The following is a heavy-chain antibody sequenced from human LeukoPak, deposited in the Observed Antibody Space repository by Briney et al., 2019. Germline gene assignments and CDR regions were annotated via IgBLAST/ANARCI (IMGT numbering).Heavy chain of an antibody. CDR3: AKPPEVGATVGYFDY. J-gene: IGHJ4*02. D-gene: IGHD1-26*01. CDR1: GFTFSSYG. CDR2: ISFDGSSQ. Sequence: PGRSLRLSCAASGFTFSSYGMHWVSQAPGKGLEWVALISFDGSSQYYADSVKGRFTISRDNSKNTLYLQMNSLRAEDTAVYYCAKPPEVGATVGYFDYWGQGTLVTVSS. V-gene: IGHV3-30*18.